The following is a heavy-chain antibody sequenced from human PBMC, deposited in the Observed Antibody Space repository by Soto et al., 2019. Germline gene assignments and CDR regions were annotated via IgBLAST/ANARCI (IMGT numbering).Heavy chain of an antibody. CDR1: GFSLTTRGVG. D-gene: IGHD5-18*01. Sequence: QITLKESGPPLVKPTQTLTLTCTFSGFSLTTRGVGVGWIRQPPGKALEWLALIYWDDDEGYSPSLKSRLTIAKDTPTNHVDLTMTNMHTVDTATHYYLHRTRGYSYNIDYRGQGTLVTVSS. CDR3: LHRTRGYSYNIDY. CDR2: IYWDDDE. J-gene: IGHJ4*02. V-gene: IGHV2-5*02.